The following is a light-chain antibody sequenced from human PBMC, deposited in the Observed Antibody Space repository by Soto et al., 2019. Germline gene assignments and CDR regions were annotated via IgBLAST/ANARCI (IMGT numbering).Light chain of an antibody. V-gene: IGKV1-33*01. CDR1: QDISNY. CDR2: DAS. CDR3: ERHGTAAMR. J-gene: IGKJ5*01. Sequence: DRQSAESGYSLAPAGGDIVTITCQASQDISNYLNWYQQKPGKAPKLLIYDASNLETGVPSRFSGSGHGTDFNLTLSSLQPEDTATHNCERHGTAAMRFARGTRLEIK.